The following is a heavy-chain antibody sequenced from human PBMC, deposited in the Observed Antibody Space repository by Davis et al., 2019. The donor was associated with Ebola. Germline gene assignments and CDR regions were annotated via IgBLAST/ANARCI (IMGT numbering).Heavy chain of an antibody. CDR3: ARLLAFDFWSGYYY. CDR1: GYSFTSYW. V-gene: IGHV5-51*01. Sequence: KVSCKGSGYSFTSYWIGWVRQMPGKGLEWMGIIYPGDSDTRYSPSFQGQVTISADKSINTAYLQWSSLKASDTAMYYCARLLAFDFWSGYYYWGQGTLVTVSS. CDR2: IYPGDSDT. D-gene: IGHD3-3*01. J-gene: IGHJ4*02.